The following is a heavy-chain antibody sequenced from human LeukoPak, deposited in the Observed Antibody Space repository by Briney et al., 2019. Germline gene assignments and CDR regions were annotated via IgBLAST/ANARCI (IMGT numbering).Heavy chain of an antibody. CDR1: GFTFSSYA. Sequence: PGGSLRLSCAASGFTFSSYAMSWVRQAPGKGLEWVSAISGSGGSTYYADSVKGRFTLSRDNSKNTLYLQMNSLRAEDTAVYYCAKDPGYSGYDPPGLWGQGTLVTVSS. CDR2: ISGSGGST. V-gene: IGHV3-23*01. J-gene: IGHJ4*02. D-gene: IGHD5-12*01. CDR3: AKDPGYSGYDPPGL.